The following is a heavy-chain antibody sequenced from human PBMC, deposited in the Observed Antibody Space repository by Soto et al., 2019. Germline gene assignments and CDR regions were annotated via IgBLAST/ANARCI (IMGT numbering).Heavy chain of an antibody. Sequence: GGSLRLSCAASGFSFSGSAVHWVRQASGKGLEWVGRIRSKANSYATTYAESVKGRLTISRDDSKNTAYLQLNSLKTEDTAVYYCTRGAPDSSSSFFGYWGPGTLVTVSS. J-gene: IGHJ4*02. CDR3: TRGAPDSSSSFFGY. CDR2: IRSKANSYAT. D-gene: IGHD6-6*01. CDR1: GFSFSGSA. V-gene: IGHV3-73*01.